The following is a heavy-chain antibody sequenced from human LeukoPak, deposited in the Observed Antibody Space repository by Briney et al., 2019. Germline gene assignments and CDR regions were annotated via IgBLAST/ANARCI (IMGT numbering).Heavy chain of an antibody. J-gene: IGHJ5*02. CDR1: GGSISTYY. V-gene: IGHV4-59*01. CDR2: ISCSGST. CDR3: ARDSSGLNWFDP. Sequence: PSETLSLTCTVSGGSISTYYWSWIRQPPGKGLEWIGYISCSGSTNYNPSLKSRVTISVDTSKNQFSLKLSSVTAADTAVYYCARDSSGLNWFDPWGQGTLVTVSS. D-gene: IGHD6-19*01.